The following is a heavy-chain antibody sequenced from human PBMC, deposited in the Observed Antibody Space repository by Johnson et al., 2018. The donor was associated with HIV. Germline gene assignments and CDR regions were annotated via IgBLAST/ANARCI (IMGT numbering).Heavy chain of an antibody. CDR1: GFTFSDYW. J-gene: IGHJ3*02. V-gene: IGHV3-7*01. D-gene: IGHD6-13*01. CDR2: IKEDGSER. CDR3: ARWEGSSSWQRVCGAFDI. Sequence: VQLVESGGGLVQPGGSLRLSCAASGFTFSDYWMSWVRQAPGKGLEWVANIKEDGSERYYVDSVKGRFIISRDNAKNSLYLQMNSLSPEDRAVYYCARWEGSSSWQRVCGAFDIWGQGTMVTVSS.